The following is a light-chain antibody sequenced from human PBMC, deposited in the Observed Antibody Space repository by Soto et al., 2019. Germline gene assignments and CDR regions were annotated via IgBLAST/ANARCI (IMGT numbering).Light chain of an antibody. V-gene: IGKV3-15*01. Sequence: EVVMTQSPATLSVSPGERATLSCRASQTVGKNYLAWYQQKPGQAPRLLIYVISARATGIPARFSGSGSGTEFTLPINSLQSEDFAVYYCQQYTNWPITFGQGTRLEIK. CDR2: VIS. CDR3: QQYTNWPIT. CDR1: QTVGKN. J-gene: IGKJ5*01.